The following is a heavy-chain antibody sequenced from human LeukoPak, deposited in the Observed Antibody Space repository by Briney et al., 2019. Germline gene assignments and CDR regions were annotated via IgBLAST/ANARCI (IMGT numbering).Heavy chain of an antibody. D-gene: IGHD6-19*01. CDR1: GYNFINYA. CDR3: ARPGFPHPVAVNPLDY. V-gene: IGHV1-3*01. Sequence: ASVKVSCKASGYNFINYALHWVRLAPGQRREWMGWINAASGDTEYSQNFQGRVTITRDTSASTAYMELSRLRSEDTAVYYCARPGFPHPVAVNPLDYWGQGTLVTVST. J-gene: IGHJ4*02. CDR2: INAASGDT.